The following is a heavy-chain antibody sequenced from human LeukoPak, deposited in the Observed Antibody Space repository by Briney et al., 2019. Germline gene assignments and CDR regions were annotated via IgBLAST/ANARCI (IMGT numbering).Heavy chain of an antibody. CDR2: IYTSGTT. D-gene: IGHD3-22*01. J-gene: IGHJ3*02. CDR3: ARVKTMIVVVTEPHAFDI. Sequence: SETLSLTCTVSGGSISSGTNYWSWIRQPAGKGLEWIGRIYTSGTTNYNPSLKSRVTISVDTSKNQFSLKLSSVTAADTAVYYCARVKTMIVVVTEPHAFDIWGQGTMVTVSS. V-gene: IGHV4-61*02. CDR1: GGSISSGTNY.